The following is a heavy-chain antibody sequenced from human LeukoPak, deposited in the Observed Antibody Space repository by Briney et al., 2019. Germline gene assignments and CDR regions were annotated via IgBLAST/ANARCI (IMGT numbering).Heavy chain of an antibody. CDR3: AKAGFGSHWWWFDP. D-gene: IGHD2-8*02. V-gene: IGHV3-30*18. J-gene: IGHJ5*02. Sequence: GGSLRLSCAASGFTFSSYAMHWVRQAPGKGLEWVAAISYDGSNKYYAESVKGRFTISRDNSKNTLYLQMNSLRAEDTAVYYCAKAGFGSHWWWFDPWGQGTLVTVSS. CDR1: GFTFSSYA. CDR2: ISYDGSNK.